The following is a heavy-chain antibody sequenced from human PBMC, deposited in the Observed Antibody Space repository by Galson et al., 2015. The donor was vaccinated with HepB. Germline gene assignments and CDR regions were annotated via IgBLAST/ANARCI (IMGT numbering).Heavy chain of an antibody. CDR1: GGPINTYY. D-gene: IGHD3-10*01. CDR2: IYHNGRT. J-gene: IGHJ3*02. V-gene: IGHV4-59*13. Sequence: SLTCSVSGGPINTYYWSWVRQPPGKGLEWIGNIYHNGRTNYTPSLRSRVTISVDTSKNQFSLNLDSVTAADTAVYYCTRAEPLWSGALSTTGSIDMWGQGAMVTVSA. CDR3: TRAEPLWSGALSTTGSIDM.